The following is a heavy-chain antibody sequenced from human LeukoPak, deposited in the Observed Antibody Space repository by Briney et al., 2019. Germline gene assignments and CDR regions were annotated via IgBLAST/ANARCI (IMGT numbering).Heavy chain of an antibody. J-gene: IGHJ6*03. D-gene: IGHD3-22*01. V-gene: IGHV4-34*01. CDR3: ARFRRKYCYDSSGFRANYYYYYMDV. Sequence: SETLSLTCAVYGGSFSGYYWSWIRQPPGKGLEWIGEINHSGSTNYNPSLKSRVTISVDTSKNQFSLKLSSVTAADTAVYYCARFRRKYCYDSSGFRANYYYYYMDVWGKGTTVTVSS. CDR2: INHSGST. CDR1: GGSFSGYY.